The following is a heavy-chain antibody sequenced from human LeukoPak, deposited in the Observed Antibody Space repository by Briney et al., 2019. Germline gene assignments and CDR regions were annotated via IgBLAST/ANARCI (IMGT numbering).Heavy chain of an antibody. CDR2: ISDSGANT. CDR3: AKDRRLPWDYFDS. CDR1: GFTFSTYA. Sequence: GGSLRLSCAASGFTFSTYAMSWVRQAPGKGLEWVSTISDSGANTYYADSVRGRFTISRDNSKDTLYLQKNSLRADDTAIYYCAKDRRLPWDYFDSWGQGTLVTVSS. J-gene: IGHJ4*02. V-gene: IGHV3-23*01. D-gene: IGHD5-12*01.